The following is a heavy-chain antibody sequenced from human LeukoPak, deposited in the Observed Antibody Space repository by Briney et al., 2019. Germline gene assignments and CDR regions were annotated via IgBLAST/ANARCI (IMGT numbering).Heavy chain of an antibody. CDR1: GYTFINYS. D-gene: IGHD3-22*01. Sequence: ASVKVSCKASGYTFINYSVSWVRQAPGQGLEWMGWISTYNGNTNYAQKVQGRVTMTTDTSTSTAYMELRSLGSDDTAVYYCARDSNYYDTSGYDYWGQGTLVTVSS. CDR3: ARDSNYYDTSGYDY. CDR2: ISTYNGNT. J-gene: IGHJ4*02. V-gene: IGHV1-18*01.